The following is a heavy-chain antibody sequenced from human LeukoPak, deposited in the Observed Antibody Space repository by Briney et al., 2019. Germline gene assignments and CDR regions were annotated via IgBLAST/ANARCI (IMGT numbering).Heavy chain of an antibody. CDR3: ARTPPRYCSGGSCYGYFDY. Sequence: PSETLSLTCTVSGGSISSYYWSWIRQPPGKGLEWIGYIYYSGSTNYNPSLKSRVTISVDTSKNQFSLKLSSVTAADTAVYYCARTPPRYCSGGSCYGYFDYWGQGTLVTVSS. J-gene: IGHJ4*02. CDR1: GGSISSYY. V-gene: IGHV4-59*01. CDR2: IYYSGST. D-gene: IGHD2-15*01.